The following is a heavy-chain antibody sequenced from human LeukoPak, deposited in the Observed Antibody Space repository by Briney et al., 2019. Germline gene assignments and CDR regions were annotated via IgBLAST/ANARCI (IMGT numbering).Heavy chain of an antibody. CDR1: GGSFSDYF. CDR3: ALPGHDDAFDI. Sequence: SETLSLTCAVYGGSFSDYFWSWIRQPPGKGLEWIGEINHTGSTNYNPSLKSRVSISVDKSKNQFSLKLSSVTAADTAVYYCALPGHDDAFDIWGQGTMVTVSS. V-gene: IGHV4-34*01. J-gene: IGHJ3*02. D-gene: IGHD3-10*01. CDR2: INHTGST.